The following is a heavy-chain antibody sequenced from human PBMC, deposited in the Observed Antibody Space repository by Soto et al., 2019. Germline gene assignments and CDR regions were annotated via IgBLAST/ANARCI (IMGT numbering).Heavy chain of an antibody. V-gene: IGHV1-18*01. D-gene: IGHD3-10*01. J-gene: IGHJ4*02. CDR3: AREGRGPTKGSVGY. CDR1: GYTFTSYG. CDR2: ISAYNGNT. Sequence: QVQLVQSGAGVKKPGASVKVSCKASGYTFTSYGISWVRQAPGQGLEWMGWISAYNGNTNYAQKLQGRVTMTTDTPTRTAYMELRSLRSDDTAVYYCAREGRGPTKGSVGYWGQGTLVTVSS.